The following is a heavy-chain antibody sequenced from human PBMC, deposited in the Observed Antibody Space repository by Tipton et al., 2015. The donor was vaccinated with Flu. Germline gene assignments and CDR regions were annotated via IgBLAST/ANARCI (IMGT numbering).Heavy chain of an antibody. Sequence: SLRLSCAASGFTFSSYWMSWVRQAPGKGLEWVANIKQDGSEKYYVDSVKGRFTISRDNAKNSLYLQMNSLRAEDTAVYYCARDPADIVATTHFDYWGQGTLVTVSS. V-gene: IGHV3-7*01. D-gene: IGHD5-12*01. CDR1: GFTFSSYW. CDR2: IKQDGSEK. J-gene: IGHJ4*02. CDR3: ARDPADIVATTHFDY.